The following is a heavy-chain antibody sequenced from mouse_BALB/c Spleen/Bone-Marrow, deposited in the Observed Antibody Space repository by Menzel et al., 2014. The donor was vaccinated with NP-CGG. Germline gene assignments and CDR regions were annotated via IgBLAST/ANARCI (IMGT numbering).Heavy chain of an antibody. V-gene: IGHV14-3*02. CDR1: GFNIKDTX. CDR2: IDPANGNP. D-gene: IGHD1-2*01. J-gene: IGHJ2*01. Sequence: EVQRVESGAELVKPGASVKLSCTASGFNIKDTXMHWVKQRPEXGLEWIGRIDPANGNPKYDPKFQGKATITADTSSNTAYLQLSSLTSEDTAVYYCARYYYGYYFDYWGQGTTLTVSS. CDR3: ARYYYGYYFDY.